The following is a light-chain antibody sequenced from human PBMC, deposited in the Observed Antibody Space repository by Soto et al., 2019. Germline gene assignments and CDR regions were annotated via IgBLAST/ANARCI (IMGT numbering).Light chain of an antibody. CDR2: DNN. Sequence: QSVLTQPPSMSAAPGQTVTISCSGSSSNIGNNYVSWYQHLPGTAPKLLIYDNNKRPSGIPDRFSGSKSGTSATLGITGLQTGDEADYYCATWDTSLGGVVFGGGTKVTVL. CDR1: SSNIGNNY. J-gene: IGLJ2*01. V-gene: IGLV1-51*01. CDR3: ATWDTSLGGVV.